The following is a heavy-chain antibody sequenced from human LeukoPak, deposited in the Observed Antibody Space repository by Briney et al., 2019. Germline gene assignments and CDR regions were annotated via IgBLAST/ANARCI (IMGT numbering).Heavy chain of an antibody. D-gene: IGHD6-19*01. CDR3: ARQQWGRNFDY. CDR1: GGSINSYY. CDR2: IYTSGTT. J-gene: IGHJ4*02. Sequence: ASETLSLTCTVSGGSINSYYWSWIRQPAGKGLEWIGRIYTSGTTNYKPSLKSRVTMSVDTSKNQFSLKLSSVTAADTAVYYCARQQWGRNFDYWGQGTLVTVSS. V-gene: IGHV4-4*07.